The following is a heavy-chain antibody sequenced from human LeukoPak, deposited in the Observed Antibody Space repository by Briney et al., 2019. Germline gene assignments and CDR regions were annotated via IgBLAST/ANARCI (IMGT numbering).Heavy chain of an antibody. CDR3: AKDRSGSYSQGLDY. V-gene: IGHV3-64*01. J-gene: IGHJ4*02. CDR1: GFTFSSYA. CDR2: ISSNGGST. Sequence: GGSLRLSCAASGFTFSSYAMHWVRQAPGKGLEYVSAISSNGGSTYYANSVKGRFTISRDNSKNTLYLQMGSLRAEDMAVYYCAKDRSGSYSQGLDYWGQGTLVTVSS. D-gene: IGHD1-26*01.